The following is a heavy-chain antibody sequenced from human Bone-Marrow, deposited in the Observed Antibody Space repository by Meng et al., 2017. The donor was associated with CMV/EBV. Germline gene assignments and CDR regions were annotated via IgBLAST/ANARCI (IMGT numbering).Heavy chain of an antibody. Sequence: GESLKISCVASGFSVSYSYMNWVRQAPGKGLGWTSVMWTDGNTYYADSVKGRFTLSRDNSKNSLYLQLYNLRGDETAIYSCAAQTILGDLCGYWGQGTLVTVSS. CDR3: AAQTILGDLCGY. V-gene: IGHV3-53*01. CDR1: GFSVSYSY. D-gene: IGHD2-21*01. J-gene: IGHJ4*02. CDR2: MWTDGNT.